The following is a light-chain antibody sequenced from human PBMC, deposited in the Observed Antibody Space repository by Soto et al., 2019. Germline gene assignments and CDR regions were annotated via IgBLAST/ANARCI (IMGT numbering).Light chain of an antibody. CDR2: EVS. CDR3: SSYTSSSTYVV. V-gene: IGLV2-14*01. CDR1: SSDVGGYNY. J-gene: IGLJ2*01. Sequence: QSALTQPASVSGSPGQSITISCTGTSSDVGGYNYVSWYQQHPGKAPKLMIYEVSNRPSGVSNRFSGSKSGNTASLTISGLQAEDEADYYCSSYTSSSTYVVFGGGTKRPS.